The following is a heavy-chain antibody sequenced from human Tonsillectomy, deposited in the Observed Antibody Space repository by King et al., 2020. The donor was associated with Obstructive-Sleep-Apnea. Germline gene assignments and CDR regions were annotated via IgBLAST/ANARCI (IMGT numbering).Heavy chain of an antibody. CDR2: ISGRGDST. CDR1: GFPFSSYA. D-gene: IGHD1-26*01. Sequence: VQLVESGGGLVQPGGSRRLSCAASGFPFSSYAMAWVRQAPGKGLQWVASISGRGDSTHYADSVKGRFIISRDNFRNNLYLQMNSLRVEDTAVYFCAKDLKWDRSAEYFQEWGQGTLAIVSS. CDR3: AKDLKWDRSAEYFQE. J-gene: IGHJ1*01. V-gene: IGHV3-23*04.